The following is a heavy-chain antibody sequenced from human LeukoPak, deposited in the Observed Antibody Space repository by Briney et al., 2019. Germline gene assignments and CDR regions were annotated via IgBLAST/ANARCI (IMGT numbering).Heavy chain of an antibody. J-gene: IGHJ4*02. CDR2: IWNDGNKK. D-gene: IGHD6-19*01. V-gene: IGHV3-33*01. CDR1: GFTFSYYG. CDR3: ARALYSGGWYGGDY. Sequence: PGGSLRLSCAASGFTFSYYGMHWVRQAPGKGLEWVAVIWNDGNKKYYADSVKGRFTISRDNSKSTLYLQMNSLRAEDTAIYYCARALYSGGWYGGDYWGQGTLVTVSS.